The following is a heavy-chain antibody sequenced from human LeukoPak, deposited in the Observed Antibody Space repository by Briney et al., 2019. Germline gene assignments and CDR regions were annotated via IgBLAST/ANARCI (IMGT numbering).Heavy chain of an antibody. D-gene: IGHD5-12*01. CDR3: ARDPLRLNGLGGFDP. Sequence: ASVKVSCKASGYTFTGYYMHWVRQAPGQGLEWMGWINPNSGGTNYAQKFQGRVTMTRDTSISTAYMELSRLRSDGTAVYYCARDPLRLNGLGGFDPWGQGTLVTVSS. CDR2: INPNSGGT. CDR1: GYTFTGYY. J-gene: IGHJ5*02. V-gene: IGHV1-2*02.